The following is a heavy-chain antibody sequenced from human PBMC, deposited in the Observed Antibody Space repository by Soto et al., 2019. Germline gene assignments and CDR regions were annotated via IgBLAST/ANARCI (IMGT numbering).Heavy chain of an antibody. CDR1: GFTFSAYN. J-gene: IGHJ6*03. D-gene: IGHD7-27*01. CDR3: ARHLTRDYYYYMDV. CDR2: ISSSSGYI. V-gene: IGHV3-21*01. Sequence: GGSLRLSCAASGFTFSAYNMNWVRQAPGKGLEWVSSISSSSGYIYYADSVKGRFNISRDNAKNSLYLQMNSLRAEDTAVYYCARHLTRDYYYYMDVWGKGTTVTVSS.